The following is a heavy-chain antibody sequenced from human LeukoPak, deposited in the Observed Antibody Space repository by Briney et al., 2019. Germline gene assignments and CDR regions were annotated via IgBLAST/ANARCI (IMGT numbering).Heavy chain of an antibody. D-gene: IGHD3-10*01. V-gene: IGHV3-23*01. Sequence: GGSLRLSCAASGFTFSSYAMSWVRQAPGKGLEWVSAISGSGGSTYYADSVKGGFTISRDNSKNTLYLQMNSLRAEDTAVYYCAKDIFSHYYGSGSYMGAGYAFDIWGQGTMVTVSS. J-gene: IGHJ3*02. CDR2: ISGSGGST. CDR3: AKDIFSHYYGSGSYMGAGYAFDI. CDR1: GFTFSSYA.